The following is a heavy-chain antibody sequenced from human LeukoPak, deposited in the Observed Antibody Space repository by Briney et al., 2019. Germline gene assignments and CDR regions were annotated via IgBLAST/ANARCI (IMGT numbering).Heavy chain of an antibody. CDR2: IYHSGST. V-gene: IGHV4-30-2*01. J-gene: IGHJ4*02. D-gene: IGHD1-26*01. CDR3: ARDTAVGAPDY. Sequence: PSETLSLTCAVSGGSISSGGYSWSWIRQPPGKGLEWIGYIYHSGSTYYNPSLKSRVTISVDRSKNQFSLKLSSVTAADTAVYYCARDTAVGAPDYWGQGTLVTVSS. CDR1: GGSISSGGYS.